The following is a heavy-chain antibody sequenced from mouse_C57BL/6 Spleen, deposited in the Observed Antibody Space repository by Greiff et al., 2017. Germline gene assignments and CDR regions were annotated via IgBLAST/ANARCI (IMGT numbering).Heavy chain of an antibody. D-gene: IGHD2-13*01. V-gene: IGHV1-82*01. Sequence: QVQLQQSGPELVKPGASVKISCKASGYAFSSSWMNWVKQRPGKGLEWIGRIYPGDGDTTSNGKFKGKATLTADKSSSTAYMQLSSLPSEDSAFYYAVRNGDYVDYFDYWGQGTTLTVSS. CDR1: GYAFSSSW. CDR2: IYPGDGDT. J-gene: IGHJ2*01. CDR3: VRNGDYVDYFDY.